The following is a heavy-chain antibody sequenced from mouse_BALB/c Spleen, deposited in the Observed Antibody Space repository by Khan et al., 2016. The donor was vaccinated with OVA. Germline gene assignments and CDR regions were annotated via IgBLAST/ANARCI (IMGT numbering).Heavy chain of an antibody. Sequence: QVQLQQSGAELMKPGASVKISCKATGYTFSSYWIEWVKQRPGHGLEWIGEILPGSNSTNYNERFKGKATITADTSSNTAYMQLSSLTSEDSAIYYCARWNYYGSTSWFSYWGQGTLVTVSA. D-gene: IGHD1-1*01. V-gene: IGHV1-9*01. CDR3: ARWNYYGSTSWFSY. J-gene: IGHJ3*01. CDR2: ILPGSNST. CDR1: GYTFSSYW.